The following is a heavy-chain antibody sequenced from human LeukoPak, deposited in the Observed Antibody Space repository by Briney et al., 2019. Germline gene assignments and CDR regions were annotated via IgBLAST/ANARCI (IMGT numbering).Heavy chain of an antibody. V-gene: IGHV4-59*01. D-gene: IGHD6-19*01. J-gene: IGHJ4*02. CDR1: RDSLNSNY. CDR3: ARGPSTVSHGWYHFDY. Sequence: PSETLSLTCTVSRDSLNSNYWGWIRQPPGRGLEWIGYIYYSGSTNYNPSLKSRVTISVDTSKNQFSLKLSSVTGADTAVYYCARGPSTVSHGWYHFDYWVQGTLVTVSS. CDR2: IYYSGST.